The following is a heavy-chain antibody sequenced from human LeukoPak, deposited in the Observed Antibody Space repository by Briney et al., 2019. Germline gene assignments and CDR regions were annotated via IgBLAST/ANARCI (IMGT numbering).Heavy chain of an antibody. Sequence: SETLSLTCTVSGGSTSSYYWSWIRQPAGKGLEWIGRIYTSGSTNYNPSLKSRVTMSVDTSKNQFSLKLSSVTAADTAVYYCARVVGSSWYEREDDAFDIWGQGTMVTVSS. CDR3: ARVVGSSWYEREDDAFDI. CDR2: IYTSGST. V-gene: IGHV4-4*07. D-gene: IGHD6-13*01. CDR1: GGSTSSYY. J-gene: IGHJ3*02.